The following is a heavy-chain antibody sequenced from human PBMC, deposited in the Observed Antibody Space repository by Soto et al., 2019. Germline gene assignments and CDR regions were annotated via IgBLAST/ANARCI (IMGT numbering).Heavy chain of an antibody. V-gene: IGHV1-69*13. D-gene: IGHD1-26*01. J-gene: IGHJ6*01. CDR1: GGTFSSYA. Sequence: SVKVSCKASGGTFSSYAISWVRQAPGQGLEWMGGIIPIFGTANYAQKFQGRVTITADESTSTAYMELSSLRSEDTAVYYCATGSVSGSHSRYYYGMDVWGQGTTVTVSS. CDR2: IIPIFGTA. CDR3: ATGSVSGSHSRYYYGMDV.